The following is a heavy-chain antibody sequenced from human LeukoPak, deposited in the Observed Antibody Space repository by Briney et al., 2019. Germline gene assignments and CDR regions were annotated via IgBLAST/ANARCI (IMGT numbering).Heavy chain of an antibody. CDR3: ASGPPYGSDYNWFDP. Sequence: SETLSLTCTVSGVSISSSNSYWGWIRQPPGKGLEWIGSIYYSGNTYYNASLKSQVSISIDTSKNQFSLNLNSVTAADTAVYYCASGPPYGSDYNWFDPWGQGTLVTVSS. CDR2: IYYSGNT. CDR1: GVSISSSNSY. D-gene: IGHD3-10*01. V-gene: IGHV4-39*01. J-gene: IGHJ5*02.